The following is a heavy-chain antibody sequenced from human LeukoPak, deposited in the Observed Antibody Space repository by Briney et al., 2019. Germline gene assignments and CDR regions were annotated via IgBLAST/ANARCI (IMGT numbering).Heavy chain of an antibody. V-gene: IGHV4-34*01. J-gene: IGHJ5*02. CDR2: INHSGST. Sequence: SETLSLTCAVYGGSFSGYYWSWIRQPPGKGLEWIGEINHSGSTNYNPSLKSRVTISVDTSKNQFSLKLSSATAADTAVYYCARVATTGDFWSGYLHWFDPWGQGTLVTVSS. CDR3: ARVATTGDFWSGYLHWFDP. D-gene: IGHD3-3*01. CDR1: GGSFSGYY.